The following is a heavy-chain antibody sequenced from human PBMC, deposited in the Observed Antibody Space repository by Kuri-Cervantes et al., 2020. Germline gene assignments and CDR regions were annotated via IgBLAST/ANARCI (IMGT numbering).Heavy chain of an antibody. V-gene: IGHV3-21*03. D-gene: IGHD4-17*01. Sequence: GGSLRLSCAASGFTFSSYSMNWVRQAPGKGLEWVSSISSSSSYIYYADSVKGRFTISRDNAKNSLYLQMNSLRAEDTAVYYCARERGAYGDYYYYMDVWGKGTTVTVSS. J-gene: IGHJ6*03. CDR1: GFTFSSYS. CDR2: ISSSSSYI. CDR3: ARERGAYGDYYYYMDV.